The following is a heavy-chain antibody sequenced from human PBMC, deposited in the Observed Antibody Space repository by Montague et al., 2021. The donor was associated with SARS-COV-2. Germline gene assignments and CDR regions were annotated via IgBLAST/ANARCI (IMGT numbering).Heavy chain of an antibody. CDR3: ARNPGEYYGMDV. CDR2: IYSSGSI. Sequence: SETLSLTCNVSGGSIRNHYWSWIRQPAGKGLEWIGRIYSSGSINYNPSLKTRITLSVDTSKNQLSLRLNSVTAADTAVYYCARNPGEYYGMDVWGQGTTVTVSS. CDR1: GGSIRNHY. J-gene: IGHJ6*02. D-gene: IGHD3-16*01. V-gene: IGHV4-4*07.